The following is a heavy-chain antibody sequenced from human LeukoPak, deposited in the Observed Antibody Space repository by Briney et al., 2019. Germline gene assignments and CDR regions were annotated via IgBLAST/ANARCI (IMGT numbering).Heavy chain of an antibody. CDR3: TRDLMDYDVSTGLHHYYMDV. CDR2: INGDGRNI. Sequence: VQPGGSLRLSCVASGFTFSSYWMHWVRQDPRKGLVWVSRINGDGRNINYADSVRGRFTISRGNAKNTLYLQMNTLRVEDTAVYYCTRDLMDYDVSTGLHHYYMDVWGQGTRSPSP. CDR1: GFTFSSYW. D-gene: IGHD3-9*01. V-gene: IGHV3-74*01. J-gene: IGHJ6*02.